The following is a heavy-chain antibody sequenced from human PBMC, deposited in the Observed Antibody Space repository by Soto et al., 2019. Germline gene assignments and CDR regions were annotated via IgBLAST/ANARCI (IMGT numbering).Heavy chain of an antibody. CDR1: GFTFSSYA. V-gene: IGHV3-23*01. Sequence: EVQLLESGGGLVQPGESLRLSCAASGFTFSSYAMSWVRQAPGKGLEWVSVISGSDDSTYYADSVKGRFTISRDNSKNTRYLQMYSLRAEDTVVEYCAKRSSLSTFDYWGQGTLVTFSS. CDR3: AKRSSLSTFDY. J-gene: IGHJ4*02. D-gene: IGHD6-6*01. CDR2: ISGSDDST.